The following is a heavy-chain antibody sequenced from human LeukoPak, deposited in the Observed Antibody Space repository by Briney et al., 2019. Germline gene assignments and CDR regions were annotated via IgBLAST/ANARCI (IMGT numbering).Heavy chain of an antibody. CDR1: GYTFTGYY. J-gene: IGHJ5*02. CDR2: INPNSGGT. V-gene: IGHV1-2*02. Sequence: ASVKVSCKASGYTFTGYYMHWVRQAPGQGLEWMGWINPNSGGTNYAQKFQGRVTMTRGTSISTAYMELSRLRSDDTAVYYCARYGSGSYRVTNNWFDPWGQGTLVTVSS. D-gene: IGHD3-10*01. CDR3: ARYGSGSYRVTNNWFDP.